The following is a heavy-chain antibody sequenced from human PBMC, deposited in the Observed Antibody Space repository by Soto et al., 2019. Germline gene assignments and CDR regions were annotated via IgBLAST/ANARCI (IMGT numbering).Heavy chain of an antibody. CDR3: ARSIAVAAPADY. J-gene: IGHJ4*02. CDR1: GVSVSSGEYY. D-gene: IGHD6-19*01. Sequence: PSETLSLTCTVSGVSVSSGEYYWSWICQHPGKGLEWIGFLHYSGSTFYNPSLKSRVTISVDTSKNQFSLKLSSVTAADTAVYFCARSIAVAAPADYWGQGTLVTVSS. V-gene: IGHV4-31*03. CDR2: LHYSGST.